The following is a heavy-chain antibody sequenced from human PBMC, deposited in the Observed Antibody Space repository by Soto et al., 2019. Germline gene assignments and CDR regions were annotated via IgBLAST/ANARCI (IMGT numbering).Heavy chain of an antibody. Sequence: GGSLGLCCAGSGFTFGYSYRSWIRQAPGKGLEWLSYISPGSRYPAYADSLKVRFTISRDNAKRPLYLQMMSPTAEDTAIYYCGRGGGGGLFDPWGQGTMVTVSS. D-gene: IGHD2-15*01. CDR2: ISPGSRYP. J-gene: IGHJ5*02. CDR1: GFTFGYSY. CDR3: GRGGGGGLFDP. V-gene: IGHV3-11*06.